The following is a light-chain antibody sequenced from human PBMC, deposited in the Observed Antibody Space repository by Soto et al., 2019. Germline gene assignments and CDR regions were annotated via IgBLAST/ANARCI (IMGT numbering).Light chain of an antibody. J-gene: IGKJ3*01. CDR3: QQRSNWPRT. CDR1: QSVSSY. V-gene: IGKV3-11*01. CDR2: DAS. Sequence: EIVLTQSPATLSLSPGERATLSCRASQSVSSYLAWYQQKPGQAPRLLIYDASNRATGIPARFSGSGSGTDFTLTISILVPEDFAVYYCQQRSNWPRTFGPGTKVDIK.